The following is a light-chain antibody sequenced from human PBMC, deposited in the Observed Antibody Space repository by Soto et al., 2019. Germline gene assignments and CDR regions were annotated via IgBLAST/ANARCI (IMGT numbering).Light chain of an antibody. V-gene: IGKV1-5*03. CDR1: QSISSY. J-gene: IGKJ1*01. CDR2: KAS. CDR3: QKYNSYSSK. Sequence: DIQMTHSPSSLSASVLDRVTITCRASQSISSYLNWYQQKPGKAPKLLIYKASTLKSGVPSRFSGSGSGTEFTLTISSLQPDDFATYYCQKYNSYSSKFGQGTKVDIK.